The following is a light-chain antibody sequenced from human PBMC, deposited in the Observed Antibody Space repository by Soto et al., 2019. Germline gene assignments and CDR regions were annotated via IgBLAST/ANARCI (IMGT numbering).Light chain of an antibody. V-gene: IGKV3-15*01. CDR3: HQYNSWPRGT. Sequence: EIMMTQSPGTLSVSPGEGATLSCTASQSVNLNLAWYQQKPGQPPRRLLYGASTRANGIPVRFRGSGSGTEFTLTISSLQSEASSVYSCHQYNSWPRGTFGPGTKVEIK. J-gene: IGKJ3*01. CDR2: GAS. CDR1: QSVNLN.